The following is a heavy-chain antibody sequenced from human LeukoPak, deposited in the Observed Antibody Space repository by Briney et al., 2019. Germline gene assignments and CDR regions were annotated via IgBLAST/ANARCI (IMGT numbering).Heavy chain of an antibody. CDR3: ARAPLWRNYYYYGMDV. J-gene: IGHJ6*02. V-gene: IGHV1-3*01. CDR2: INAGNGNT. Sequence: ASVKVSCKASGYTFTSYAMHWVRQAPGQRLEWMGWINAGNGNTKYSQKFQGRVTITADESTSTAYMELSSLRSEDTAVYYCARAPLWRNYYYYGMDVWGQGTTVTVSS. D-gene: IGHD2-21*01. CDR1: GYTFTSYA.